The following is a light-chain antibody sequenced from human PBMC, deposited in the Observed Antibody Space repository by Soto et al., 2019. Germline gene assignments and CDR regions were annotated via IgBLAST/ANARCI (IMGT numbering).Light chain of an antibody. Sequence: QSVLTQPPSASGSPGQSVTISCTGTKNDVGFYDFVSWYQHHPVKAPRLIIYEVVQRPSGVPDRFSGSKSGNTASLTVSGLQDADEPDYFCKSYAGRNTYVFGSGTKGTVL. CDR2: EVV. CDR1: KNDVGFYDF. J-gene: IGLJ1*01. V-gene: IGLV2-8*01. CDR3: KSYAGRNTYV.